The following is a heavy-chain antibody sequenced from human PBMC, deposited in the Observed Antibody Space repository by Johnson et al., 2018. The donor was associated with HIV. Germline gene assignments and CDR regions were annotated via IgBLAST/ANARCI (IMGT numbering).Heavy chain of an antibody. V-gene: IGHV3-NL1*01. Sequence: QVQLVESGGGVVQPGRSLRLSCAASGFTFSNYGMHWVRQAPGKGLEWVSVIYSGGTTNYADSVKGRFTISRDNSKNTLYLQMNSLRADDTAVYYCARDPSRSPGAFDIWGQGTMVTVSS. J-gene: IGHJ3*02. CDR3: ARDPSRSPGAFDI. CDR2: IYSGGTT. CDR1: GFTFSNYG.